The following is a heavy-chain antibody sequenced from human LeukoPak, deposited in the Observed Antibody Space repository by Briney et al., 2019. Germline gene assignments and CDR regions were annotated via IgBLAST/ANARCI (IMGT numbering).Heavy chain of an antibody. J-gene: IGHJ4*02. Sequence: GGSLRLSCAASGFTFSSNWMYWVRQAPGKGLVWVSYISSDGSSTNYVDSVKGRFTISRDNAKNTLYVQMNSLRADDTAVYYCARGRPGNYFDYWGQGTLVTVSS. CDR2: ISSDGSST. CDR1: GFTFSSNW. CDR3: ARGRPGNYFDY. D-gene: IGHD1-26*01. V-gene: IGHV3-74*01.